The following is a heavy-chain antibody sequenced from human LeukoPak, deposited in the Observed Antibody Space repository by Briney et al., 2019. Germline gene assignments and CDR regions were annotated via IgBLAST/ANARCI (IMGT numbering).Heavy chain of an antibody. V-gene: IGHV3-23*01. CDR3: AKDLGASVVVITATLFDY. D-gene: IGHD2-15*01. CDR1: GFTFSSNA. Sequence: GGSLRLSCAASGFTFSSNAMSWVRQAPGKGLEWVSAISGSGSSTSYADSVKGRFTISRDNSKNTLYLQMYSLRAEDTAVYYCAKDLGASVVVITATLFDYWGQGILVTVSS. CDR2: ISGSGSST. J-gene: IGHJ4*02.